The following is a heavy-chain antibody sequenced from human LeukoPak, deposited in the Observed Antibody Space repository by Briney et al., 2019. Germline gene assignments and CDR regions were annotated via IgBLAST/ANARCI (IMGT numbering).Heavy chain of an antibody. V-gene: IGHV3-23*01. CDR3: AKAPFYYYYMDV. Sequence: PGGSLRLSCAASGFTFSDYYMSWIRQAPGKGLEWVSAISGSGDSTYYADSVKGRFTISRDNSKNTLYLQMNSLRAEDTAVYYCAKAPFYYYYMDVWGKGTTVTVSS. CDR1: GFTFSDYY. CDR2: ISGSGDST. J-gene: IGHJ6*03.